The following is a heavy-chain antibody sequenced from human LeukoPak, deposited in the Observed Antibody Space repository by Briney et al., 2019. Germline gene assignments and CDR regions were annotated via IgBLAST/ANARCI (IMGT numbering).Heavy chain of an antibody. CDR1: GFTFSSYG. CDR3: ANHSGYPYYFDY. D-gene: IGHD5-18*01. Sequence: GSLRLSCAASGFTFSSYGMHWVRQAPGKGLEWVAVIWYDGSNKYYADSVKGRFTISRDNSKNTLYLQMNSLRAEDTAVYYCANHSGYPYYFDYWGQGTLVTVSS. J-gene: IGHJ4*02. V-gene: IGHV3-33*06. CDR2: IWYDGSNK.